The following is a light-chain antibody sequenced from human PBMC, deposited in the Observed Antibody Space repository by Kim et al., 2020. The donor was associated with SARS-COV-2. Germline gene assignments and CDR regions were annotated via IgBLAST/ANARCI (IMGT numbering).Light chain of an antibody. Sequence: QSVLTQPPSASGTPGQRVTISRSGSTSDIGSNYVYWYQQLPGTAPKLLIYRNNQRPSGVPDRFSVSKSGTSASLAISGLRSDDEADYYCATWDDSLNGPVFGGGTQLTVL. CDR3: ATWDDSLNGPV. V-gene: IGLV1-47*01. CDR1: TSDIGSNY. J-gene: IGLJ3*02. CDR2: RNN.